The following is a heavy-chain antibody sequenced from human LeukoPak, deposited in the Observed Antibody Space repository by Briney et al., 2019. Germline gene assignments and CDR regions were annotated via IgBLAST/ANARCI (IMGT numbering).Heavy chain of an antibody. CDR1: GFIFSNYA. J-gene: IGHJ3*02. CDR2: ISGSGGGT. CDR3: ARALQWLATDAFDI. Sequence: PGGSLRLSCAASGFIFSNYAMSWVRQASGKGLEWVSVISGSGGGTYYADSVKGRFTISRDNSKNTLYLQMNSLRAEDTAVYYCARALQWLATDAFDIWGQGTMVTVSS. D-gene: IGHD6-19*01. V-gene: IGHV3-23*01.